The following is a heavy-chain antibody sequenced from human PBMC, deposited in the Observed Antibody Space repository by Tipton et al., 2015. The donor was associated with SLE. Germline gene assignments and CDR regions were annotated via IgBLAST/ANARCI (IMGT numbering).Heavy chain of an antibody. D-gene: IGHD1-1*01. CDR3: ARYRLGWLDP. J-gene: IGHJ5*02. Sequence: LRLSCGVYGGSFSGYYCSWIRQPPGKGLEWIGEINHSGSTYFNLSLKSRVTISLDTSKNQFSLWLSSVTAADTAVYYCARYRLGWLDPWGQGTLVTVSS. CDR2: INHSGST. V-gene: IGHV4-34*01. CDR1: GGSFSGYY.